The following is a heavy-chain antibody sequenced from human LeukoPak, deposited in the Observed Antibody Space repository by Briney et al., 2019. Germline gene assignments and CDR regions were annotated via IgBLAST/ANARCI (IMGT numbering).Heavy chain of an antibody. CDR3: ARGPWITGDFSFDY. D-gene: IGHD2-21*02. V-gene: IGHV4-59*01. CDR1: GGSISGSY. CDR2: IYYSGST. J-gene: IGHJ4*02. Sequence: SETLSLTCTDSGGSISGSYWSWIRQPPGKGLEWIGYIYYSGSTSYHPSLKSRVTISIETSMNQFSLKLTSVTAADTAVYYCARGPWITGDFSFDYLGQGTLVTVSS.